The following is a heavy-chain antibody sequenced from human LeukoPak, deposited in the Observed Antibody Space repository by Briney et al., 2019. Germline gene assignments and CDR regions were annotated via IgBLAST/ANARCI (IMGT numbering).Heavy chain of an antibody. CDR1: GGSFSGYY. V-gene: IGHV4-34*01. Sequence: SETLSLTCTVYGGSFSGYYWSWIRQPPGKGLEWLGEINHSGSTNYNPSLKSRVTISVDTSKNQFSLKLSSVTAADTAVYYCASLGMDYDSSGYYYYYYYMDVWGKGTTVTISS. D-gene: IGHD3-22*01. CDR2: INHSGST. J-gene: IGHJ6*03. CDR3: ASLGMDYDSSGYYYYYYYMDV.